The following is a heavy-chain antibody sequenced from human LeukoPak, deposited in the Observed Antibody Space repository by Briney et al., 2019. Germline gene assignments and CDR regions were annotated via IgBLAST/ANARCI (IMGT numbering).Heavy chain of an antibody. CDR3: AREVDYYDTSDYFPLGY. D-gene: IGHD3-22*01. V-gene: IGHV1-69*06. CDR2: IIPIFGTA. CDR1: GGTFSSYA. Sequence: SVKVSCKASGGTFSSYAISWVRQAPGQGLEWMGGIIPIFGTANYAQKFQGRVTITADKSTSTAYMELSRLRSDDTAVYYCAREVDYYDTSDYFPLGYWGQGTLVTVSS. J-gene: IGHJ4*02.